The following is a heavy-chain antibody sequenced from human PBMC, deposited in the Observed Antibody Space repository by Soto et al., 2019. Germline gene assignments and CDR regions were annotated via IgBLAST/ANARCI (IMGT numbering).Heavy chain of an antibody. CDR1: GFIFSSYG. J-gene: IGHJ6*02. Sequence: EVQLVESGGGLVQPGGSLRLSCAASGFIFSSYGMNWVRQAPGKGLEWVSYISSSSSTIYYVDSVKGRFTISRDNAKNSLYLQMNSLRDEDTAVYYCARDKGLPMAGTVYSYGMDVWGQGTTVTVAS. D-gene: IGHD6-19*01. V-gene: IGHV3-48*02. CDR3: ARDKGLPMAGTVYSYGMDV. CDR2: ISSSSSTI.